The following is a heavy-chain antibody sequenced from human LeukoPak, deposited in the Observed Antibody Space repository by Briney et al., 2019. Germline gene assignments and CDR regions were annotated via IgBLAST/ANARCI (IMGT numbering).Heavy chain of an antibody. J-gene: IGHJ4*02. CDR1: GFTFSSYW. CDR3: ARDSRGGDCYDY. CDR2: IKQDGSET. D-gene: IGHD2-21*01. Sequence: GGSLRLSCAASGFTFSSYWMSWVRQAPGKGLECVANIKQDGSETYYVDSVKGRFTISRDNAKNSLYLQMNSVRAEDTAVYYCARDSRGGDCYDYWGQGTLVTVSS. V-gene: IGHV3-7*01.